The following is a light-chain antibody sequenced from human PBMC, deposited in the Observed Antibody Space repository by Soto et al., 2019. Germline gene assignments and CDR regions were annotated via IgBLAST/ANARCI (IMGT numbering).Light chain of an antibody. CDR2: DVS. Sequence: QSVLTQPRSVPGSPGQSVTISCTGTSSDVGGYNYVSWYQQHPGKAPKLMIYDVSKRPSGVPDRFSGSKSGNTASLTISGLQAEDEADYYCCSYAGSYRVFGTGTKVTVL. CDR1: SSDVGGYNY. CDR3: CSYAGSYRV. V-gene: IGLV2-11*01. J-gene: IGLJ1*01.